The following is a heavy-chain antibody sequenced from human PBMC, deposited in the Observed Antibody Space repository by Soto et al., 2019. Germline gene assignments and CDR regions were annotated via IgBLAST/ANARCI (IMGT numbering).Heavy chain of an antibody. D-gene: IGHD4-17*01. CDR3: ARADAYGRREATFDY. V-gene: IGHV4-30-2*01. J-gene: IGHJ4*02. Sequence: SETLSLTCAVSGGSISSGGYSWSWIRQPPGKGLEWIGYIYHSGSTYYNPSLKSRVTISVDRSKNQFSLKLSSVTAADTAVYYCARADAYGRREATFDYWGQGTLVTVSS. CDR2: IYHSGST. CDR1: GGSISSGGYS.